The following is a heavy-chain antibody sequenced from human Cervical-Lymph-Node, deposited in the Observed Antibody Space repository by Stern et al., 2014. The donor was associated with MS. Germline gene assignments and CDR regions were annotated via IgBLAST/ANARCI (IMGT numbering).Heavy chain of an antibody. V-gene: IGHV1-69*01. Sequence: QVQLEQSGAEVKKPGSSVKVSCKASGGTFSSYAISWVRHAPGQGLEWMGGIIPIFGTANYATKFLGRVTISDDESPSTAYMELSSLRSEDTAVYYCARGTTDYGMDVWGQGTTVTVSS. CDR3: ARGTTDYGMDV. CDR2: IIPIFGTA. CDR1: GGTFSSYA. J-gene: IGHJ6*02. D-gene: IGHD1-14*01.